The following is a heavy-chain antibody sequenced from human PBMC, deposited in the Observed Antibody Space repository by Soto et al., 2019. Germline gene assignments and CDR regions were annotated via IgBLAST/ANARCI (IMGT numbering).Heavy chain of an antibody. D-gene: IGHD5-18*01. Sequence: TLSLTCTVSGGSISRYYWSWIRQPPGKGLEWIGYIYYSGSTNYNPSLKSRVTISVATSKNQFSLKLSSVTAADTAVYYCARETPGYTLYYGMDVWGQGTTVTASS. V-gene: IGHV4-59*01. CDR2: IYYSGST. CDR1: GGSISRYY. CDR3: ARETPGYTLYYGMDV. J-gene: IGHJ6*02.